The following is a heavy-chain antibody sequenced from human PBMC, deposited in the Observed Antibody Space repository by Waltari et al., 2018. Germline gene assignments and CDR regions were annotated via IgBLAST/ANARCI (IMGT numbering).Heavy chain of an antibody. CDR1: GGSFSGYY. J-gene: IGHJ4*02. CDR2: INHSGST. Sequence: QVQLQQWGAGLLKPSETLSLTCAVYGGSFSGYYWSWIRQPPGKGLEWIGEINHSGSTNYNPSLKSRVTISVDTSKNQFSLKLSSVTAADTAVYYCARHHPIAARFDYWGQGTLVTVSS. V-gene: IGHV4-34*01. CDR3: ARHHPIAARFDY. D-gene: IGHD6-6*01.